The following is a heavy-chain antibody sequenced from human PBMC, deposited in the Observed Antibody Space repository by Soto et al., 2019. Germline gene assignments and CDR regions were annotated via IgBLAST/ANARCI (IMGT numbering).Heavy chain of an antibody. D-gene: IGHD1-26*01. CDR1: GFTFSSYG. CDR3: AKEGGLSGSYYISSSYYFDS. V-gene: IGHV3-30*18. CDR2: ISYDGSNT. Sequence: QVQLVESGEGVVQPGRSLRLSCAASGFTFSSYGMHWVRQAPGKGLEWVAIISYDGSNTYYADSVKGRFTISRDNSKNTLYLQMNSLRAEDTSVYYCAKEGGLSGSYYISSSYYFDSWGQGTLVTVSS. J-gene: IGHJ4*02.